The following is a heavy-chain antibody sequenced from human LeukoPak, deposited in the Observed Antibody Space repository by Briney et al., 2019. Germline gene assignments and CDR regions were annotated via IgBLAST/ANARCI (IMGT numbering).Heavy chain of an antibody. V-gene: IGHV1-18*01. CDR1: GYTFDTSS. CDR2: ISPNNGNT. Sequence: ASVNVSCKAFGYTFDTSSVSWVRQAPGQRLEWMGWISPNNGNTHYAQGVQGRVTMTTDTSRSTAYMELRSLRSDDTAVYYCTRVRNSNNWWGAFDIWGQGTMVTVSS. CDR3: TRVRNSNNWWGAFDI. D-gene: IGHD1-1*01. J-gene: IGHJ3*02.